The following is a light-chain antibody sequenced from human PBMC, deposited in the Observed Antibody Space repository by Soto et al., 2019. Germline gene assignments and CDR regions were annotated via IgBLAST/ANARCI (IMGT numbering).Light chain of an antibody. Sequence: EIVLTQSPGTLSLSPGERVTLSCRASQSFGTNYLAWYLQKLGQAPRLLIYATSSRATGIPDRFSGSGSGTDFTLTISRLEPEDSAVYYCHQYGSSPATFGQGTKVDIK. CDR1: QSFGTNY. CDR3: HQYGSSPAT. V-gene: IGKV3-20*01. J-gene: IGKJ1*01. CDR2: ATS.